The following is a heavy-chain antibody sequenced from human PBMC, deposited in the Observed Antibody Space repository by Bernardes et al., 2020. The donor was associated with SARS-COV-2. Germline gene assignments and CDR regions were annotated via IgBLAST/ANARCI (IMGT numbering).Heavy chain of an antibody. D-gene: IGHD3-16*01. V-gene: IGHV4-34*01. CDR3: TVFVPDYVWGSEKEEFDY. CDR1: GGSFSGYY. J-gene: IGHJ4*02. Sequence: SETLSLTCAVYGGSFSGYYWSWIRQPPGKGLEWIGEINHSGSTNYNPSLKSRVTISVDTSKNQFSLTLSSVTAADTAVYYCTVFVPDYVWGSEKEEFDYWGQGTLVTVSS. CDR2: INHSGST.